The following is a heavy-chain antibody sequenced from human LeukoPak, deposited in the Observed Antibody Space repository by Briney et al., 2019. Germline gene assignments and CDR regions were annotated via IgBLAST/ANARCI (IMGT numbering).Heavy chain of an antibody. Sequence: SETLSLTCTVSGYSISSGYYWGWIRQPPGKGLEWIGSIYHSGSTNYNPSLKSRVTISVDTSKNQFSLKLSSVTAADTAVYYCARHSNARGWLQLHHFDYWGQGTLVTVSS. J-gene: IGHJ4*02. CDR3: ARHSNARGWLQLHHFDY. V-gene: IGHV4-38-2*02. CDR1: GYSISSGYY. D-gene: IGHD5-24*01. CDR2: IYHSGST.